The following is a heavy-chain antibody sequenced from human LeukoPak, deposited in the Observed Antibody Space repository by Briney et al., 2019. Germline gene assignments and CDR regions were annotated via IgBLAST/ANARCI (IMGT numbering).Heavy chain of an antibody. Sequence: GRSLRLSCAASGFTFSSYAMHWVRQAPGKGLEWGAVISYDGSNKYYADSVKGRFTISRDNSKNTLYLQMNSLRAEDTAVYYCARQKDDTAMVSCYFDYWGQGTLVTVSS. CDR2: ISYDGSNK. V-gene: IGHV3-30-3*01. J-gene: IGHJ4*02. CDR3: ARQKDDTAMVSCYFDY. CDR1: GFTFSSYA. D-gene: IGHD5-18*01.